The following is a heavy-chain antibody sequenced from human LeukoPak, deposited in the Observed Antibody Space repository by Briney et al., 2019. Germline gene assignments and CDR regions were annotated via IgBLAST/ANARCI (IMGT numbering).Heavy chain of an antibody. Sequence: SETLSLTCTVSGGSISSYYWSWIRQPPGKGLEWIGYIYHSGSTNYNPSLKSRVTISVDTSKNQFSLKLSSVTAADTAVYYCARAGYDFWSGYYSHYFDYWGQGTLVTVSS. CDR1: GGSISSYY. CDR3: ARAGYDFWSGYYSHYFDY. J-gene: IGHJ4*02. D-gene: IGHD3-3*01. CDR2: IYHSGST. V-gene: IGHV4-59*01.